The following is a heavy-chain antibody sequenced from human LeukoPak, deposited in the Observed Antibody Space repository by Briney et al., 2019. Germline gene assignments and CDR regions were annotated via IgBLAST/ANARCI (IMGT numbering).Heavy chain of an antibody. V-gene: IGHV1-18*01. CDR2: ISAYKGNT. CDR1: GYTFSTYG. D-gene: IGHD5-12*01. Sequence: ASVKVSCKASGYTFSTYGISWVRQAPGQGLEWMGWISAYKGNTYYAQKLQGRVTMTTDTSTSTAYMELSSLRSEDTAVYYCATVRGLYSGYDYYFDYWGQGTLVTVSS. CDR3: ATVRGLYSGYDYYFDY. J-gene: IGHJ4*02.